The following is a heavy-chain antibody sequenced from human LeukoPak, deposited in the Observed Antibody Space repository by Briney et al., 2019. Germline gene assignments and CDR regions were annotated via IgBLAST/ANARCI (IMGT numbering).Heavy chain of an antibody. CDR3: ARGPRNQEDYYFDY. V-gene: IGHV1-69*13. Sequence: EASVKVSCKAPGGTFSSYAISWVRQAPGQGLEWMGGIIPILGTANYAQKFQGRVTITADESTSTAYMELSSLRSEDTAVYYCARGPRNQEDYYFDYWGQGTLVTVSS. CDR1: GGTFSSYA. D-gene: IGHD1-14*01. CDR2: IIPILGTA. J-gene: IGHJ4*02.